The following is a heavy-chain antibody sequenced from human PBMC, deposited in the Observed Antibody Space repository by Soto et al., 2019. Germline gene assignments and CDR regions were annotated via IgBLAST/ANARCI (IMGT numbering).Heavy chain of an antibody. V-gene: IGHV4-34*01. J-gene: IGHJ6*02. Sequence: SETLSITCACDGGSFDNFYCTLVRPSPGKGLEWVGEISHDGGTNYSPSLASRVSISVDTSKNQFSLHLRSVTAADTGLYYCARGQLVWYGDLTPYHRDMDVWGQGTTVTVSS. D-gene: IGHD3-10*01. CDR3: ARGQLVWYGDLTPYHRDMDV. CDR1: GGSFDNFY. CDR2: ISHDGGT.